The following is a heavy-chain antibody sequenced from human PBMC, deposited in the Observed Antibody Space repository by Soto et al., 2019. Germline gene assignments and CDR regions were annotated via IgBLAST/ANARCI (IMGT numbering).Heavy chain of an antibody. CDR2: VYYSGST. D-gene: IGHD2-15*01. CDR1: GGSISSRSYY. CDR3: ARDIVAFYYYYGMDV. J-gene: IGHJ6*02. Sequence: SETLSLTCTVSGGSISSRSYYWGWIRQPPGKGLEWIGSVYYSGSTYYSPSLKSRVTISVDTSKNHFSLKLSSVTAADTAVYDCARDIVAFYYYYGMDVWGQGTMVTVSS. V-gene: IGHV4-39*02.